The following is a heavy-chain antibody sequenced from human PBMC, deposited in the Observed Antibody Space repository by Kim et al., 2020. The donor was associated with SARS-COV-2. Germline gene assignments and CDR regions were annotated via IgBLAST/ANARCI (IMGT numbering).Heavy chain of an antibody. D-gene: IGHD3-3*01. V-gene: IGHV3-66*01. CDR1: GFTVSSNY. J-gene: IGHJ6*03. Sequence: GGSLRLSCAASGFTVSSNYMSWVRQAPGKGLEWVSVIYSGGSTYYADSVKGRFTISRDNSKNTLYLQMNSLRAEDTAVYYCASRPDLRRYYYYYYYMDVWGKGTTVTVSS. CDR3: ASRPDLRRYYYYYYYMDV. CDR2: IYSGGST.